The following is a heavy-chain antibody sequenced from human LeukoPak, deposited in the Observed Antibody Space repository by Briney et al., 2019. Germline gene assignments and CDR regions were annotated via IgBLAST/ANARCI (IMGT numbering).Heavy chain of an antibody. J-gene: IGHJ4*02. Sequence: PGGSLRLSCAASGFTFSTYTMNWVRQAPGKGLEWVSGIVGTSDAYYADSVRGRFAISRDNSKSTLYLQMNGLRAEDTAIYYCAKDKIPDGRWDVDYWGLGTPVTVSS. D-gene: IGHD1-26*01. CDR3: AKDKIPDGRWDVDY. CDR2: IVGTSDA. V-gene: IGHV3-23*01. CDR1: GFTFSTYT.